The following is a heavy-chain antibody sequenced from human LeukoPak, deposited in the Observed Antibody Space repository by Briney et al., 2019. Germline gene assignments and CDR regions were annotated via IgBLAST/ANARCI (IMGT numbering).Heavy chain of an antibody. Sequence: GGSLRLSCAASGFTFNNYAMNWVRQAPGKGLEWVSFVSGSGDRIYYAGSVKGRFTISRDNSKDTLYLQMNSLRAEDTALYYCAKGPQWATGVAFDIWGQGTMVTASS. D-gene: IGHD6-19*01. V-gene: IGHV3-23*01. CDR2: VSGSGDRI. CDR3: AKGPQWATGVAFDI. J-gene: IGHJ3*02. CDR1: GFTFNNYA.